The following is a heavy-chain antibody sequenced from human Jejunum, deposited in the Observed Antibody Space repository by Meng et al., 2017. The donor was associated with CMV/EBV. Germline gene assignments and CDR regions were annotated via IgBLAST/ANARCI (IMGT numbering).Heavy chain of an antibody. J-gene: IGHJ4*02. Sequence: FTFNNYAMTWVRQAPGKGLEWVSGFVANGDYIHYADSVKGRFTISRDNSKNTLYLQMNSLRAEDTALYYCAKVSTFAYGPGSFFDHWGQGTPVTVSS. V-gene: IGHV3-23*01. CDR1: FTFNNYA. CDR3: AKVSTFAYGPGSFFDH. D-gene: IGHD3-10*01. CDR2: FVANGDYI.